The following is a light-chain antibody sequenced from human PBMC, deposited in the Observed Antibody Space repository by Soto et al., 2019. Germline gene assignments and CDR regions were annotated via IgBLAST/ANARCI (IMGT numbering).Light chain of an antibody. CDR1: QSVSRI. Sequence: EIVMTQSQATLSVSPGERTTLSCRASQSVSRILAWYQQKPGQAPRLLIYDASNRATGIPARFSGSGSGTDFTLTISSLEPEDFAVYYCQQRSNWPLTFGPGTKVDIK. V-gene: IGKV3-11*01. J-gene: IGKJ3*01. CDR2: DAS. CDR3: QQRSNWPLT.